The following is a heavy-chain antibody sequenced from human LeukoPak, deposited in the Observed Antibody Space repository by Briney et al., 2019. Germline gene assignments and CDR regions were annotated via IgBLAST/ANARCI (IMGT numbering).Heavy chain of an antibody. CDR1: GFTFSNYW. CDR3: ARDYLDSSGAHYDY. CDR2: IKGESEK. J-gene: IGHJ4*02. D-gene: IGHD3-22*01. Sequence: GGSLRLSCAASGFTFSNYWMSWVRQAPGKGLECVANIKGESEKRYVDSGKGRFTISRDNAKNSLYLQMNSLRVEDTAMYYCARDYLDSSGAHYDYWGQGTLVTVSS. V-gene: IGHV3-7*01.